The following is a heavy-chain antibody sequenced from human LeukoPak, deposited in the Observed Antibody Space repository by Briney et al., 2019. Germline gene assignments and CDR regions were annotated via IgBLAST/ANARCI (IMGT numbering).Heavy chain of an antibody. J-gene: IGHJ4*02. CDR1: GFTFSSYG. CDR3: ASSAVTTEDTVDC. CDR2: ISGSGGST. V-gene: IGHV3-23*01. Sequence: GGSLRLSCAASGFTFSSYGMSWVRQAPGKGLEWVSGISGSGGSTYYADSVKGRFTISRDNSKNTLYLQMNSLSSEDTAVYYCASSAVTTEDTVDCWGQGTLVTVSS. D-gene: IGHD4-17*01.